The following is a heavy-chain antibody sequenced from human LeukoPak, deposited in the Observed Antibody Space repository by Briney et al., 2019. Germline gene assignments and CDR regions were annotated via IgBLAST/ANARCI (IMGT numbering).Heavy chain of an antibody. CDR1: GLSFSSYT. CDR2: ISSSSSYI. D-gene: IGHD2-21*02. J-gene: IGHJ4*02. Sequence: PGGSLRLSCAASGLSFSSYTMNWVRPAPGKGLEWVSIISSSSSYIYYADSVKGRFTISRDNAKNALYLQMNSLRVEDTAVYYCARDGRCGGDCYASWGQGTLVTVSS. CDR3: ARDGRCGGDCYAS. V-gene: IGHV3-21*01.